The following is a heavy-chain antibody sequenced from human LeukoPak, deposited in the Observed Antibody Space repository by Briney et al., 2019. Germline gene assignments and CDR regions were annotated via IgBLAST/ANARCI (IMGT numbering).Heavy chain of an antibody. V-gene: IGHV4-38-2*02. J-gene: IGHJ4*02. CDR3: ARVRGTAEMATGAYYFDY. CDR2: IYHSGST. Sequence: ASETLSLTCTVSGYSISSGYYWGWIRQPPGKGLEWIGSIYHSGSTYYNPSLKSRVTISVDTSKNQFSLKLSSVTAADTAVYYCARVRGTAEMATGAYYFDYWGQGTLVTVSS. D-gene: IGHD5-24*01. CDR1: GYSISSGYY.